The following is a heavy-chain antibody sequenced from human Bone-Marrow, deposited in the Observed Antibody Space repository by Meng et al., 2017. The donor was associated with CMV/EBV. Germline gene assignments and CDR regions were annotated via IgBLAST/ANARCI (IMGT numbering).Heavy chain of an antibody. D-gene: IGHD2-21*01. Sequence: SETLSLTCTVSGGSVSSGSYYWSWIRQPPGKGLEWIGEINHRGSTNYNPSLKSRVTISVDTSKNQFSLKLSSVTAADTAVYYCASTYCGGDCPGYYYNYGMDVWGQGTTVTFSS. CDR1: GGSVSSGSYY. CDR2: INHRGST. J-gene: IGHJ6*02. CDR3: ASTYCGGDCPGYYYNYGMDV. V-gene: IGHV4-61*01.